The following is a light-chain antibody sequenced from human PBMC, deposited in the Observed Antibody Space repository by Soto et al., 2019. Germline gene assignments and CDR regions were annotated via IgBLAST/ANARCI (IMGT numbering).Light chain of an antibody. V-gene: IGLV1-40*01. J-gene: IGLJ1*01. CDR1: SSNLGAGYE. CDR3: QSYDSSLTGYV. CDR2: GNT. Sequence: QSVLTQPPSVSGAPGQRVTISCTGSSSNLGAGYEVHWSQQLPGTAPKLLIYGNTNRPSGVPDRFSGSKSGTSASLAITGLQAEDEADYYCQSYDSSLTGYVFGTGTKVTVL.